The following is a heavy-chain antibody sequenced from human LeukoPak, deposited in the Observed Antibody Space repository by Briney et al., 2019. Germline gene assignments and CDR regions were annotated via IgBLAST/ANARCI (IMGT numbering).Heavy chain of an antibody. D-gene: IGHD2-2*01. Sequence: ASVKVSCKASGYTFTSYAMHWVRQAPGQRLEWTGWINAGNGNTKYSQKFQGRVTITRDTSASTAYMELSSLRSEDTAVYYCARGPSDPNVVSEFIVMLPAAPFDYWGQGTLVTVSS. CDR1: GYTFTSYA. V-gene: IGHV1-3*01. CDR3: ARGPSDPNVVSEFIVMLPAAPFDY. J-gene: IGHJ4*02. CDR2: INAGNGNT.